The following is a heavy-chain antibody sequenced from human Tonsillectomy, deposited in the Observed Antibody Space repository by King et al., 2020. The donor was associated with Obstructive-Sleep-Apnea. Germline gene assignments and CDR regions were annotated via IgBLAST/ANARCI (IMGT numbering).Heavy chain of an antibody. V-gene: IGHV4-59*01. Sequence: VQLQESGPGLVKPSETLSLTCTASGGSIGSYYWSWIRQPPGKGLEWIAYIHYRGNTNYNPSLQSRLTISVDTSKNQFSLKLTSVTAADTAVYYCARGEDSSVVRGPFDYWGQGTLVTVSS. CDR3: ARGEDSSVVRGPFDY. CDR1: GGSIGSYY. CDR2: IHYRGNT. J-gene: IGHJ4*02. D-gene: IGHD2-21*01.